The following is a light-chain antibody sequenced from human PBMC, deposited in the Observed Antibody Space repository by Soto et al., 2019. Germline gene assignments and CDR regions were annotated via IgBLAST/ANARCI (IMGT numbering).Light chain of an antibody. V-gene: IGLV2-23*01. Sequence: QSVLTQPASVSASPGQSITIPCTGTSSDVGSYNLVSWFQQHPGKVPKLLIYEGTKRPSGLSDRFSGSKSGTTASLTISGLQAEEEAHYYCYSYAGENLYVFGTGTNATVL. CDR2: EGT. CDR1: SSDVGSYNL. J-gene: IGLJ1*01. CDR3: YSYAGENLYV.